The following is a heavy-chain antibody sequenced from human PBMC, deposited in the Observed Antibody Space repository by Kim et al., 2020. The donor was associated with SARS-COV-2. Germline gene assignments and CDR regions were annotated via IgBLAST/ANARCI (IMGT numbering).Heavy chain of an antibody. J-gene: IGHJ4*02. V-gene: IGHV3-23*01. CDR3: AKVRDYYDSSGPFEY. D-gene: IGHD3-22*01. Sequence: ADSVKGRFTVTRDDSKSTLYLQRNSLGAEDTAVYYGAKVRDYYDSSGPFEYWGQGTLVTVSS.